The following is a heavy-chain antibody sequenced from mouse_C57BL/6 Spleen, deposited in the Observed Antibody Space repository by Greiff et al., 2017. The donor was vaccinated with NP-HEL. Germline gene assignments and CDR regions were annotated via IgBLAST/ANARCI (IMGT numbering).Heavy chain of an antibody. Sequence: EVQLQQSGPVLVKPGASVKMSCKASGYTFTDYYMNWVKQSHGKSLEWIGVINPYNGGTSYNQKFKGKATLTVDKSSSTAYMELNSLTSEDSAVYYCARMNYGSSYAMDYWGQGTSVTVSS. CDR3: ARMNYGSSYAMDY. CDR2: INPYNGGT. V-gene: IGHV1-19*01. J-gene: IGHJ4*01. D-gene: IGHD1-1*01. CDR1: GYTFTDYY.